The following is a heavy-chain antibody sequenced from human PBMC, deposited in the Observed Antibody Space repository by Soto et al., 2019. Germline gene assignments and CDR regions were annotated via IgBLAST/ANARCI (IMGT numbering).Heavy chain of an antibody. D-gene: IGHD6-19*01. CDR3: AKVRYSSPMGYYYGMDV. CDR1: GYTFTSYY. V-gene: IGHV1-46*01. J-gene: IGHJ6*02. Sequence: ASVKVSCKASGYTFTSYYMHWVRQAPGQGLEWMGIINPSGGSTSYAQKFQGRVTMTRDTSTSTVYMELSSLRSEDTAVYYCAKVRYSSPMGYYYGMDVRGQGTTVTVSS. CDR2: INPSGGST.